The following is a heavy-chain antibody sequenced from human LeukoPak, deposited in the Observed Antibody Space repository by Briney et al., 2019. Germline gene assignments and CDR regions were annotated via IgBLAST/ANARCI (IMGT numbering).Heavy chain of an antibody. V-gene: IGHV4-39*01. D-gene: IGHD3-16*02. CDR2: FYYSGSS. CDR3: ARRTFGGVIAY. Sequence: SETLSLTCSVSCGSISSSSYYWGWLRQPPGKGLEWFGRFYYSGSSYYHPSLKSRVTISVHTSKNQFSLRLSSVTAADTAVYYCARRTFGGVIAYWGQGTLVTVSS. CDR1: CGSISSSSYY. J-gene: IGHJ4*02.